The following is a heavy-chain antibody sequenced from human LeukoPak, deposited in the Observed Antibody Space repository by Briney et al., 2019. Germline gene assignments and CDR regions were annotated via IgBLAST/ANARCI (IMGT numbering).Heavy chain of an antibody. CDR3: TRDLRLPRGIGAFHI. Sequence: SQTLSLTCTVSGDSISSRGYYWSWIRQHPGKGLEWIGYIYYSGSTYYNPSLRSRVTISADTSKNLFSLKLRSVTPADTAVYYGTRDLRLPRGIGAFHIWGQGTMVSVSS. D-gene: IGHD5/OR15-5a*01. CDR1: GDSISSRGYY. CDR2: IYYSGST. V-gene: IGHV4-31*03. J-gene: IGHJ3*02.